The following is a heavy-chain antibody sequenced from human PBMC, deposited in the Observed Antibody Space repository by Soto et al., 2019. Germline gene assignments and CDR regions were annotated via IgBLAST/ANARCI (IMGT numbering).Heavy chain of an antibody. D-gene: IGHD1-1*01. CDR3: ARDRGTTVPDYFDY. CDR1: GGSVSSGSYY. CDR2: IYYSGST. V-gene: IGHV4-61*01. Sequence: SETLSLTCTVSGGSVSSGSYYWSWIRQPPGLGLEWIGYIYYSGSTNYNPSLKSRVTISVDTSKNQFSLKLSTVTAADTAVYYCARDRGTTVPDYFDYWGQGTLVTVSS. J-gene: IGHJ4*02.